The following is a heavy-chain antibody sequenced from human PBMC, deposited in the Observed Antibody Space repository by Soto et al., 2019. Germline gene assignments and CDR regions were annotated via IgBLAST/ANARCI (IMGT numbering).Heavy chain of an antibody. V-gene: IGHV1-46*01. D-gene: IGHD3-10*01. CDR2: INPSGGST. CDR3: RRDYRFGSGSAIDY. J-gene: IGHJ4*02. Sequence: QVQLVQSGAEVKKPGASVKVSCKASGYTFTSYYMHWVRQAPGQGLEWMGIINPSGGSTSYAQKFQGWWTSARDTSQRKVYMELSSLISEDTAVDYCRRDYRFGSGSAIDYWGQGTLVTVSS. CDR1: GYTFTSYY.